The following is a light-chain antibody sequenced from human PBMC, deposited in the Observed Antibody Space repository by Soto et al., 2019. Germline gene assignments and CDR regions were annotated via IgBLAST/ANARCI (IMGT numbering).Light chain of an antibody. CDR2: EVS. CDR3: SSYTRSSTWV. J-gene: IGLJ3*02. V-gene: IGLV2-14*02. Sequence: QSALAQPASVSGSPGQSITISCTGSSTDIGGFGLVSWYRHHPGEAPKLMIYEVSNRPSGVSNRFSGSKSANTASLTISGLQAEDEAEYYCSSYTRSSTWVFGGGTKLTVL. CDR1: STDIGGFGL.